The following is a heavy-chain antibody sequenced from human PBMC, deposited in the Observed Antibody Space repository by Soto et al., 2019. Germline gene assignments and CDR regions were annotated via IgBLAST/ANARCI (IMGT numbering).Heavy chain of an antibody. CDR2: VYYSGST. V-gene: IGHV4-59*01. CDR1: GFTFSSYA. D-gene: IGHD3-3*01. Sequence: GSLRLSCSASGFTFSSYAMHWVRQAPGKGLEWIGYVYYSGSTNYNPPLKSRVTISVDTSKNQFSLKLRSVTAADTAVYYCAASISIFGVVPFWGQGTLVTVSS. CDR3: AASISIFGVVPF. J-gene: IGHJ4*02.